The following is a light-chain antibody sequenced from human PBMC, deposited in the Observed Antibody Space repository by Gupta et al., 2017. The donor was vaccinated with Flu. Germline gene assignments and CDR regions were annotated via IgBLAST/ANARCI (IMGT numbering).Light chain of an antibody. CDR1: QDISNF. J-gene: IGKJ4*01. Sequence: DIQMTQSPSSLSASVGDRVTITCQASQDISNFLNWYQQKPGKAPKLLMYDASNWETGVPSRFTGSGYGKDFTFTSSSRHLEDIASYHCQHDENLPRITFGRGTKVDIK. V-gene: IGKV1-33*01. CDR3: QHDENLPRIT. CDR2: DAS.